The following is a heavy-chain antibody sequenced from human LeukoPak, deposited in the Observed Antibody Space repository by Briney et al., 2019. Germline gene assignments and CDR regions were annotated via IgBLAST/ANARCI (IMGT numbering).Heavy chain of an antibody. D-gene: IGHD6-19*01. CDR2: ISGSGGST. J-gene: IGHJ5*02. Sequence: GGSLRLSCVASGSTFSSYPLSWVRQAPGKGLEWVSAISGSGGSTYYADSVKGRFTISRDNSKNTLYLQMNSLRAEDTAVYYCARERRGSSGWYTQSSPEGKNWFDPWGQGTLVTVSS. CDR3: ARERRGSSGWYTQSSPEGKNWFDP. CDR1: GSTFSSYP. V-gene: IGHV3-23*01.